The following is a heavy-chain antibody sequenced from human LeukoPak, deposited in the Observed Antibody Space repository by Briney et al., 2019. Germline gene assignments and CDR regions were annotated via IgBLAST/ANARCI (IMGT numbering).Heavy chain of an antibody. D-gene: IGHD6-19*01. J-gene: IGHJ3*02. CDR3: ARDVQQWPTDAFDI. Sequence: GGSLRLSCAASGFTFSSYSMNWVRQAPGKGLEWVSSISSSSSYIYYADSVKGRFTISRDNAKNSLYLQMNSLRAEDTAVYYCARDVQQWPTDAFDIWGQGTMVTVSS. V-gene: IGHV3-21*01. CDR1: GFTFSSYS. CDR2: ISSSSSYI.